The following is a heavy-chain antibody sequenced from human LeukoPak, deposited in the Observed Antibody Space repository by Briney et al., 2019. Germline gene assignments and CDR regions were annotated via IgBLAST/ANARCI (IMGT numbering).Heavy chain of an antibody. V-gene: IGHV3-23*01. D-gene: IGHD4-17*01. Sequence: GGSLRLSCAASGFTFSSYALSWVRQAPGKGLEWVSGISGTGERTSYADSVKGRFAISRDNSQNTLYLQMNSLRAEDTALYYCAKVSDHGAQPSSWGQGTLVTVSS. J-gene: IGHJ5*02. CDR2: ISGTGERT. CDR1: GFTFSSYA. CDR3: AKVSDHGAQPSS.